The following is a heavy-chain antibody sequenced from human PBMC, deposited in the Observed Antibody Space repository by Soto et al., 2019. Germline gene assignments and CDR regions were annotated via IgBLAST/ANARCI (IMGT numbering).Heavy chain of an antibody. V-gene: IGHV3-74*01. CDR3: ARDLIIVDTPGDDFDY. CDR1: GFTFSSYW. Sequence: EVQLVESGGGLVQPGGSLRLSCATSGFTFSSYWMHWVRQAPGKGLMWVSRITPDGSSTSYADSVKGRFTISRYNAKNTLYLQMNGLRAEDTAIYYCARDLIIVDTPGDDFDYWGQGTLVAVSS. J-gene: IGHJ4*02. CDR2: ITPDGSST. D-gene: IGHD5-12*01.